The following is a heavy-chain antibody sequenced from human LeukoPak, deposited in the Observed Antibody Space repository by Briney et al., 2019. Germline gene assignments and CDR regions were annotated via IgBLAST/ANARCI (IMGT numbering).Heavy chain of an antibody. J-gene: IGHJ6*03. D-gene: IGHD3-10*01. CDR3: ASITMVRGVMGYYYYYMDV. V-gene: IGHV4-34*01. CDR2: INHSGST. CDR1: GGSFSGYY. Sequence: PSETPSLTCAVYGGSFSGYYWGWIRQPPGKGLEWIGEINHSGSTNYNPSLKSRVTISVDTSKNQFSLKLSSVTAADTAVYYCASITMVRGVMGYYYYYMDVWGKGTTVTVSS.